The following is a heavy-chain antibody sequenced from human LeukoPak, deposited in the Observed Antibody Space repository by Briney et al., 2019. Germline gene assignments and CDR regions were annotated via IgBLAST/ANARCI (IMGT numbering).Heavy chain of an antibody. J-gene: IGHJ5*02. Sequence: GASVKVSCKASGYTFVSFGISWVRQAPGQGLEWMGGIIPIFGTANYAQKFQGRVTITADESTSTAYMELSSLRSEDTAVYYCATMVRGVISWFDPWGQGTLVTVSS. CDR1: GYTFVSFG. D-gene: IGHD3-10*01. CDR2: IIPIFGTA. CDR3: ATMVRGVISWFDP. V-gene: IGHV1-69*13.